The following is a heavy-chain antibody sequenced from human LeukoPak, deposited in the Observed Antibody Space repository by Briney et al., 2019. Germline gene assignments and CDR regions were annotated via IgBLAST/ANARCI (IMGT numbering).Heavy chain of an antibody. Sequence: PGGSLRLSCAASGFTFSNAWMNWVRQAPGKGLEWVSYISSSGSTIYYADSVKGRFTISRDNAKNSLYLQMNSLRAEDTAVYYCARDHYYGSGSASDYWGQGTLVTVSS. J-gene: IGHJ4*02. D-gene: IGHD3-10*01. CDR3: ARDHYYGSGSASDY. V-gene: IGHV3-48*04. CDR2: ISSSGSTI. CDR1: GFTFSNAW.